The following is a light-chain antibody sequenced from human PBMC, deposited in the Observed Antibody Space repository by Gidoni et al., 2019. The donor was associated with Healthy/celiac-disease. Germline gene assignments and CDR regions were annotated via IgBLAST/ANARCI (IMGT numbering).Light chain of an antibody. CDR2: AAS. Sequence: DTKMTQSPSSVSAAVADSVTIRCRASQGISSWFAWYQQKPGKAPKLLIYAASSLHSGVPSRFSGSGSGTDFTLTISILQPEDFATYYCQQANSFPLTFGPGTKVDIK. CDR1: QGISSW. J-gene: IGKJ3*01. V-gene: IGKV1D-12*01. CDR3: QQANSFPLT.